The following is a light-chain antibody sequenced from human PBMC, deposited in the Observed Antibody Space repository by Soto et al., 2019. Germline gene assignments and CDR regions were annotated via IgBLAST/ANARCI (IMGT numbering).Light chain of an antibody. V-gene: IGKV3-11*01. J-gene: IGKJ5*01. CDR3: QQRSNWPIT. Sequence: EIVLTQSPCTLSLSQGERDTLSCRASQSVGSSYLAWYQHKPGQAPRLLIYDASNRATGIPARFSGSGSGTDFTLTISSLEPEDFAVYYCQQRSNWPITFGQGTRLEIK. CDR2: DAS. CDR1: QSVGSSY.